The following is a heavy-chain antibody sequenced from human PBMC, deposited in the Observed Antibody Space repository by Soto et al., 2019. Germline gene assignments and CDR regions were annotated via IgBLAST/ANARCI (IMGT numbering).Heavy chain of an antibody. D-gene: IGHD2-2*01. CDR1: GYTFTSYG. CDR2: ISAYNGNT. Sequence: SVKVSFRASGYTFTSYGISWVRQAPGQGLEWMGWISAYNGNTNYAQKRQGRVTMTTDTSTSTAYMELRSLRSDDTAVYYCARRDGSLLSDWFDPWGHVTLVTVSS. CDR3: ARRDGSLLSDWFDP. J-gene: IGHJ5*02. V-gene: IGHV1-18*01.